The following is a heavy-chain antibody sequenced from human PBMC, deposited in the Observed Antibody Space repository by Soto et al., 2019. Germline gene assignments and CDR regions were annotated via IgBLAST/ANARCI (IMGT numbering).Heavy chain of an antibody. CDR1: GGSFSGYY. J-gene: IGHJ4*02. Sequence: QVQLQQWGAGLLKPSETLSLTCAVYGGSFSGYYWSWIRQPPGKGLEWIGEINHSGSTNYNPSLKSRVTISVDTSKNQFSLKLSSVTAADTAVYYCARDNSVAGKGDDYWGQGTLVTVSS. CDR2: INHSGST. CDR3: ARDNSVAGKGDDY. V-gene: IGHV4-34*01. D-gene: IGHD6-19*01.